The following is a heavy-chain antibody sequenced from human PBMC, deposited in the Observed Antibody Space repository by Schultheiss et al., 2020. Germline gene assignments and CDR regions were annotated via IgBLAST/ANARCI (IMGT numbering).Heavy chain of an antibody. CDR1: GFTFSNAW. CDR3: AKGSCCDY. J-gene: IGHJ4*02. CDR2: IKSKTDGGTT. D-gene: IGHD2-15*01. Sequence: GESLKISCAASGFTFSNAWMSWVRQAPGKGLEWVGRIKSKTDGGTTDYAAPVKGRFTISRDDSKNTLYLQMNSLRAEDTAVYYCAKGSCCDYWGQGTLVTVSS. V-gene: IGHV3-15*01.